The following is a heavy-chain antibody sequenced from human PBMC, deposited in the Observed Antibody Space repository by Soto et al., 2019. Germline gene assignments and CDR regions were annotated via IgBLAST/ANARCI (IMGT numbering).Heavy chain of an antibody. CDR2: IYPGDSDT. CDR3: ARYDILTGYYAYYYYGMDV. D-gene: IGHD3-9*01. J-gene: IGHJ6*02. CDR1: GYSFTSYW. Sequence: GESLKISCKGSGYSFTSYWIGWVRQVPGKGLEWMGIIYPGDSDTRYSPSFQGQVTISADKSISTAYLQWSSLKASDTAMYYCARYDILTGYYAYYYYGMDVWGQGTTVTVSS. V-gene: IGHV5-51*01.